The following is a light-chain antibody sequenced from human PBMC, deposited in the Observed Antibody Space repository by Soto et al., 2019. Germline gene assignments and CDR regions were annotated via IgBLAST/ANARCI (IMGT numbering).Light chain of an antibody. CDR3: AVWDDSLSAWV. Sequence: QSVLTQPPSASATPGQRVTISCSGSSSSIGSNSVYWYHHLPGTAPKLLIYRSDQRPSGVADRFSASKSGTSASLAISGLRSEDEGYYYCAVWDDSLSAWVFGGGTKLTVL. V-gene: IGLV1-47*01. CDR1: SSSIGSNS. J-gene: IGLJ3*02. CDR2: RSD.